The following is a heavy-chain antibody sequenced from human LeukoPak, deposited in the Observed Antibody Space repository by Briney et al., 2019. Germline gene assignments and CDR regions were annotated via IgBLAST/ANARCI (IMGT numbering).Heavy chain of an antibody. CDR1: GFTFDDYA. D-gene: IGHD2-2*01. CDR2: ISWNSGSI. J-gene: IGHJ4*02. Sequence: PGRSLRLSCAASGFTFDDYAMHWVRQAPGKGLEWVSTISWNSGSIGYADSVKGRFTISRDNAKNSLYLQMNSLRAEDTAVYYCANAEEYQLLPDYWGQGTLVTVSS. CDR3: ANAEEYQLLPDY. V-gene: IGHV3-9*01.